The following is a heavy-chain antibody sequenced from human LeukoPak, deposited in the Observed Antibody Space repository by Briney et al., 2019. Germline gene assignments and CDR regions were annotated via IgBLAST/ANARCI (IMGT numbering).Heavy chain of an antibody. V-gene: IGHV1-2*02. Sequence: GASVKVSCKASGYTFTGYYMHWVRQAPGQGLEWMGWINPNSGGTNYAQKFQGRVTMTRDTSISTAYMELSRLRSDDTAVYYCAKTHSSGWYDDTYFDYWGQGTLVTVSS. J-gene: IGHJ4*02. CDR2: INPNSGGT. D-gene: IGHD6-19*01. CDR1: GYTFTGYY. CDR3: AKTHSSGWYDDTYFDY.